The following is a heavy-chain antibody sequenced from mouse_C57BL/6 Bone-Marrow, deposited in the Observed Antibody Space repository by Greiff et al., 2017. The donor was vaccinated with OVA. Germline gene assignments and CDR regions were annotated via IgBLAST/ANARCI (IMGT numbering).Heavy chain of an antibody. Sequence: EVQLVESGPELVKPGASVKMSCKASGYTFTDYNMHWVKQSHGKSLEWIGYINPNNGGTSYNQKFKGKATLTVNKSSSTAYMELRSLTSEDSAVYDCARGDTTEYAMDYWGQGTSVTVSS. J-gene: IGHJ4*01. CDR3: ARGDTTEYAMDY. V-gene: IGHV1-22*01. CDR1: GYTFTDYN. CDR2: INPNNGGT. D-gene: IGHD1-1*01.